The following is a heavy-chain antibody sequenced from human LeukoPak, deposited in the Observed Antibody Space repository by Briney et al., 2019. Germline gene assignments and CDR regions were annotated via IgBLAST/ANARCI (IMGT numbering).Heavy chain of an antibody. J-gene: IGHJ4*02. CDR3: ARDSGYGSGRFDY. CDR2: FYHSGLT. V-gene: IGHV4-38-2*02. Sequence: SETLSLTCTVSGYSISTGYYWGWIRQPPGKGLEWIGNFYHSGLTYYNPSLKSRVTISVDTSKNQFSLKLSSVTAADTAVYYCARDSGYGSGRFDYWGQGTLVTVSS. D-gene: IGHD3-10*01. CDR1: GYSISTGYY.